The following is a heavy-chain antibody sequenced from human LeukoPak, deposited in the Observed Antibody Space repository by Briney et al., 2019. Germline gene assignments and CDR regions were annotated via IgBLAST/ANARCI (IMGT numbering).Heavy chain of an antibody. CDR2: INHSGGT. Sequence: SETLSLTCAVYGGSLRGFYWSWIRQPPGKGLEWIGEINHSGGTNFNPSLKSRVTISVDTSKSHFPLRLSSVTGADTAVYYCATTRPGPTYFYYGLGVWGQGTTVTVSS. CDR3: ATTRPGPTYFYYGLGV. J-gene: IGHJ6*02. D-gene: IGHD4-17*01. CDR1: GGSLRGFY. V-gene: IGHV4-34*01.